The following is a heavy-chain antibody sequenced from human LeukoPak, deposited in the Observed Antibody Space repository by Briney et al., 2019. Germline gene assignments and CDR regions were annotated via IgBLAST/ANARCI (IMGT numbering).Heavy chain of an antibody. D-gene: IGHD3-16*01. CDR3: ARAINWGTHDY. Sequence: SQTLSLTCAISGDTVSSNGAAWNWFRQSPSRGLEWLGRTYYRSKWYNDYAVSVKSRVTINPDTSKNQFSLQLNSVTPDDTAVYYCARAINWGTHDYWGQGTLVTVSS. J-gene: IGHJ4*02. V-gene: IGHV6-1*01. CDR1: GDTVSSNGAA. CDR2: TYYRSKWYN.